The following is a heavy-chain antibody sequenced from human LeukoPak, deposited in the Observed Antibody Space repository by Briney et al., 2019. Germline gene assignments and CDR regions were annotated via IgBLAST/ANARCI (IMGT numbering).Heavy chain of an antibody. CDR3: AKWCSSTSCGRQEDY. J-gene: IGHJ4*02. V-gene: IGHV3-23*01. Sequence: GGSLRLSCAASGFTFSNYGMNWVRQAPGKGLEWVSGITANGGTTYYADSVKGRFTISRDNSKNTVYLQMNSLRAEDTAVYYCAKWCSSTSCGRQEDYWGQGTLVTVSS. D-gene: IGHD2-2*01. CDR2: ITANGGTT. CDR1: GFTFSNYG.